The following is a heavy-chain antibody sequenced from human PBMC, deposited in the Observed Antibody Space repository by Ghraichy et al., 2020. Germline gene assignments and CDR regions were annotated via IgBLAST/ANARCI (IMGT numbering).Heavy chain of an antibody. V-gene: IGHV4-59*01. D-gene: IGHD3-22*01. J-gene: IGHJ6*01. CDR1: GGSISSYY. CDR3: ARAAMGSSGAPASSGYYHYYYYGMDV. CDR2: IYYSGST. Sequence: SETLSLTCTVSGGSISSYYWSWIRQPPGKGLEWIGYIYYSGSTNYNPSLKSRVTISVDTSKNQFSLKLSSVTAADTAVYYCARAAMGSSGAPASSGYYHYYYYGMDVWGQGTTVTVSS.